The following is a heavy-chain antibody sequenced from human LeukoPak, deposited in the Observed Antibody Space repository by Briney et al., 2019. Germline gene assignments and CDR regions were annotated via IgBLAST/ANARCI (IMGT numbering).Heavy chain of an antibody. V-gene: IGHV1-2*02. CDR3: ARDKDDYVWGSYRCDY. J-gene: IGHJ4*02. CDR1: GYTFTGYY. CDR2: INPNSGGT. D-gene: IGHD3-16*02. Sequence: ASVKVSCKASGYTFTGYYMHWVRQAPGQGLEWMGWINPNSGGTNYAQKFQGRVTMTRDTSTSTAYMELRSLRSDDTAVYYCARDKDDYVWGSYRCDYWGQGTLVTVSS.